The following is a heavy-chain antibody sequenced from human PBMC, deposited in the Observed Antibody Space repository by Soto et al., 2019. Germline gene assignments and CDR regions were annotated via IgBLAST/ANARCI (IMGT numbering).Heavy chain of an antibody. J-gene: IGHJ4*02. V-gene: IGHV3-23*01. CDR1: GFTFSSYA. CDR2: ISGSGGST. CDR3: AKASILEWSIFDY. Sequence: SLRLSCAASGFTFSSYAMSWVRQAPGKGLEWVSAISGSGGSTYYADSVKGRFTISRDNSKNTLHLQMNSLRAEDTAVYYCAKASILEWSIFDYWGQGTLVTVSS. D-gene: IGHD3-3*01.